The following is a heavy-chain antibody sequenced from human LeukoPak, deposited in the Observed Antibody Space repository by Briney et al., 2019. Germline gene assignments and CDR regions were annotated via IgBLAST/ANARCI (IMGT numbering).Heavy chain of an antibody. CDR3: AKTPTGTTWGGIPLDYCYMDV. J-gene: IGHJ6*03. CDR1: GFTFSSYA. V-gene: IGHV3-23*01. D-gene: IGHD4-11*01. CDR2: ISGSGDST. Sequence: GGSLRLSCAASGFTFSSYAMSWVRQAPGKGLEWVSAISGSGDSTYYADSVKGRFTISRDNSKNTLFLQMNSLRAEDTAVYYCAKTPTGTTWGGIPLDYCYMDVWGKGTTVTVSS.